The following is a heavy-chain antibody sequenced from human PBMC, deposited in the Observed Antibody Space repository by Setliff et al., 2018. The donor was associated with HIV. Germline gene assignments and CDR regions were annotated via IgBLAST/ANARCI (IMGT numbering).Heavy chain of an antibody. Sequence: ASVKVSCKASGYTFSSYAIYWVRQAPGQRLEWMGWINAGKGNTKYSQKFQGRVTITRDTSASTAYMELSSLRSDDTAVYYCATLRRTWLQQWSHFDYWGQGTLVTVSS. CDR1: GYTFSSYA. J-gene: IGHJ4*02. V-gene: IGHV1-3*01. CDR2: INAGKGNT. D-gene: IGHD3-22*01. CDR3: ATLRRTWLQQWSHFDY.